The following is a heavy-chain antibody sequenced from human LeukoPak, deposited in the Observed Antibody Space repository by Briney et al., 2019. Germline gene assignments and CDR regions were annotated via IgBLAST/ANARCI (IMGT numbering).Heavy chain of an antibody. CDR2: IYYSGST. V-gene: IGHV4-59*06. J-gene: IGHJ4*02. Sequence: SETLSLTCTVSGGSISSYYWSWIRQHPGKGLEWIGYIYYSGSTYYNPSLKSRVTISVDTSKNQFSLKLSSVTAADTAVYYCARVLHPYYYDSSGYYSALDYWGQGTLVTVSS. D-gene: IGHD3-22*01. CDR3: ARVLHPYYYDSSGYYSALDY. CDR1: GGSISSYY.